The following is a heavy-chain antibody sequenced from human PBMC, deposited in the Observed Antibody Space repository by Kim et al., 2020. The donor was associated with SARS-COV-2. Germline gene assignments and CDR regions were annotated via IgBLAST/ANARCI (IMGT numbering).Heavy chain of an antibody. D-gene: IGHD6-6*01. J-gene: IGHJ4*02. CDR2: ISWNSGNI. V-gene: IGHV3-9*01. CDR1: GFTFDDYA. CDR3: AKDISSSGKYYFDY. Sequence: GGSLRLSCTASGFTFDDYAMHWVRQAPGKGLEWVSGISWNSGNIGYADSVKGRFTISRDNAKNSLYLQMNSLRTEDTALYYCAKDISSSGKYYFDYWGQGTLVTVSS.